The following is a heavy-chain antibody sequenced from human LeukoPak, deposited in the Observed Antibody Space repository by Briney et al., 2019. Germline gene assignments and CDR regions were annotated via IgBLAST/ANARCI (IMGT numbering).Heavy chain of an antibody. J-gene: IGHJ3*02. CDR3: ARGYCSSTSCYLVDAFDI. Sequence: GGSLRLSCAASGFTFSSYAMHWVRQAPGKGLEWVAVISYDGSNKYYADSVKGRFTISRDNSKNTLYLQMNSLRAEDTAVYYCARGYCSSTSCYLVDAFDIWGQGTMVTVSS. CDR2: ISYDGSNK. CDR1: GFTFSSYA. V-gene: IGHV3-30-3*01. D-gene: IGHD2-2*01.